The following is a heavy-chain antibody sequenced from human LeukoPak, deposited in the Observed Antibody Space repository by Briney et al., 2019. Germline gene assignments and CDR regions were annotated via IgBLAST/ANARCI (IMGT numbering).Heavy chain of an antibody. Sequence: ASVKVSCKASGYTFTGYYIHWLRQAPGQGLEWMGFINPNSGGTNYAQKFQGRVTMTRDTSISTAYMELSSLTSADTAVYYCARDVGGYHYGSGNYPQWGQGTLITVSS. CDR2: INPNSGGT. V-gene: IGHV1-2*02. J-gene: IGHJ4*02. CDR3: ARDVGGYHYGSGNYPQ. CDR1: GYTFTGYY. D-gene: IGHD3-10*01.